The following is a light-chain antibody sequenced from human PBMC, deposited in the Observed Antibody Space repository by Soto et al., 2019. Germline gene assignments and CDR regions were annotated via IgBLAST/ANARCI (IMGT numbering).Light chain of an antibody. CDR2: AVS. CDR3: AWYSSGTSPNV. CDR1: SSDVGGHDS. Sequence: QSALTQPASVSGSPGQSITISCTGGSSDVGGHDSVSWYQQHPGKAPRLMIYAVSNRPSGISLRFSGAKSGNTASLTISGLQAEDEGDYYCAWYSSGTSPNVFGPGTKLTVL. V-gene: IGLV2-14*01. J-gene: IGLJ1*01.